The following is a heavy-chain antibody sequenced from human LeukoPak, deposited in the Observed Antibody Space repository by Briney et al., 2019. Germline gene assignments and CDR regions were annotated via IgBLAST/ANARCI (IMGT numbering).Heavy chain of an antibody. D-gene: IGHD3-10*01. CDR3: ARAVRGSGSYL. V-gene: IGHV1-69*05. J-gene: IGHJ4*02. CDR1: GGTFTSYA. Sequence: ASVKLSCKASGGTFTSYAISWVRQAPGKGLEWLGRIIPIFGTANYAQKFQGRVTIPTAESTSTAYMELSSLRSEDTAVYYCARAVRGSGSYLWGQGTLVTVSS. CDR2: IIPIFGTA.